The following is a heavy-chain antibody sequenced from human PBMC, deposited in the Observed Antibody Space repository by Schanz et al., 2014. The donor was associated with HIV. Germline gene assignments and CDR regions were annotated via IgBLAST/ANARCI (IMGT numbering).Heavy chain of an antibody. Sequence: VQLLESGGGLVQPGGSLRLSCAASTFTFNNYDMGWVRQAPAKGLEWVAVISYDGSIKEYADSVKGRFAISRDNSKNTVYLQMNSLRGEDSAVYYCAKVGRIYSTTWIDHWGQGTLVTVSS. CDR2: ISYDGSIK. D-gene: IGHD6-13*01. J-gene: IGHJ4*02. CDR1: TFTFNNYD. V-gene: IGHV3-30*18. CDR3: AKVGRIYSTTWIDH.